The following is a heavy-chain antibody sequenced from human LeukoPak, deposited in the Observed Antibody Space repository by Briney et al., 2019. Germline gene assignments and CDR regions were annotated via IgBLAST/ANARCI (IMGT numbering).Heavy chain of an antibody. CDR3: ARGPNYYDSSGYSTSYFDY. D-gene: IGHD3-22*01. V-gene: IGHV3-21*01. Sequence: GGSLRLSCAASGFTFSSYSMNWVRQAPGKGLEWVSSISSSSSYIYYADSVKGRFTISRDNSKNTLYLQMNSLRAEDTAVYYCARGPNYYDSSGYSTSYFDYWGQGTLVTVSS. J-gene: IGHJ4*02. CDR2: ISSSSSYI. CDR1: GFTFSSYS.